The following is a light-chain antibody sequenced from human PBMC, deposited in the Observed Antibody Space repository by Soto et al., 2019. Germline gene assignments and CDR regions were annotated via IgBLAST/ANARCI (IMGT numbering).Light chain of an antibody. V-gene: IGLV2-8*01. CDR1: SSDVGGYNY. J-gene: IGLJ1*01. Sequence: QSLLTRPPSSSGSPGQSVAISCTGTSSDVGGYNYVSWYQQHPGKAPKLMIYEVNKRPSGVPDRFSGSKSGNTASLTVSGLQAEDEADYYCSSYAGSSNVFGTGTKVTVL. CDR3: SSYAGSSNV. CDR2: EVN.